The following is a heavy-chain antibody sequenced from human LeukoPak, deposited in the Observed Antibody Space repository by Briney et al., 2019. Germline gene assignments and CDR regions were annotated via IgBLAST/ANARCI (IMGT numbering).Heavy chain of an antibody. V-gene: IGHV3-30*03. CDR2: ISYDGSIQ. CDR3: VRDHSTAFDS. CDR1: GFIFSTYR. D-gene: IGHD2-8*02. Sequence: GTSVPLSFPSTGFIFSTYRMHWLRQAPSKGLEWVAVISYDGSIQYYADSVNGRFFIRRHDSSSTLFLQVNSLTPEDRDVCVCVRDHSTAFDSWGPGTPVTVSS. J-gene: IGHJ4*02.